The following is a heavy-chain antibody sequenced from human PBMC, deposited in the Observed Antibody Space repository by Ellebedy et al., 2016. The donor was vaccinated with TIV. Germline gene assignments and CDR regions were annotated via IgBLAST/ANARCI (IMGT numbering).Heavy chain of an antibody. CDR1: GFTFNDYG. J-gene: IGHJ4*02. CDR2: MRYDGSNK. D-gene: IGHD3-10*01. Sequence: GESLKISCAASGFTFNDYGMHWVRQAPGKGLEWVAFMRYDGSNKYYADSVKGRFTISRDNAKNTLYLQMNSLRAEDTAVYYCARVAGVTPVFHYWGQGTLVTVSS. CDR3: ARVAGVTPVFHY. V-gene: IGHV3-30*02.